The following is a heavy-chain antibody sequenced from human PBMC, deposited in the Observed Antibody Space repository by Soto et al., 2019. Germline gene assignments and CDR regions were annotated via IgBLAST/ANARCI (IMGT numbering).Heavy chain of an antibody. CDR2: IYYSGST. V-gene: IGHV4-59*01. CDR3: ARDREATTYYFDY. Sequence: SETLSLTCTVSGGSISSYYWSWIRQPPGKGLEWIGYIYYSGSTNYNTSLKSRVTISVDTSKNQFSLKLSSVTAADTAVYYCARDREATTYYFDYWGQGTLVTVSS. J-gene: IGHJ4*02. CDR1: GGSISSYY. D-gene: IGHD5-12*01.